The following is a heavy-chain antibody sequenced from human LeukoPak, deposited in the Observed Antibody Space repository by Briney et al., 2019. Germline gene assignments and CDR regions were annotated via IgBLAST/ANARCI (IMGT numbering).Heavy chain of an antibody. CDR1: GGSISSYY. CDR3: ARHGSGTVGAFDI. J-gene: IGHJ3*02. Sequence: SETLSLTCTVSGGSISSYYWSWIWQPPGKGLEWIAYIYYSGSTNYNPSLKSRVTISVDTSKNQFSLKLSSVTAADTAVYFCARHGSGTVGAFDIWGQGTMVTVSS. D-gene: IGHD1-26*01. CDR2: IYYSGST. V-gene: IGHV4-59*08.